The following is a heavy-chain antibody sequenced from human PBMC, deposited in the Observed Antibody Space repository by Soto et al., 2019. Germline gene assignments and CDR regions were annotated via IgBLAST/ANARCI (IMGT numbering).Heavy chain of an antibody. Sequence: GGSLRLSCAASGFTFSSYGMHWVRQAPGKGLEWVAVISYDGSNKYYADSVKGRSTISRDNSKNTLYLQMNSLRAEDTAVYYCAKDSSGGLDYWGQGTLVTVSS. CDR2: ISYDGSNK. J-gene: IGHJ4*02. D-gene: IGHD3-3*01. CDR3: AKDSSGGLDY. CDR1: GFTFSSYG. V-gene: IGHV3-30*18.